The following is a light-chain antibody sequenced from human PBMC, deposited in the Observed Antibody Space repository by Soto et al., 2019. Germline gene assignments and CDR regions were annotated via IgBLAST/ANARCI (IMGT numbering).Light chain of an antibody. J-gene: IGLJ1*01. Sequence: QSALTQPASVSGSPGQSITISCTGTSSDVGGYDLVSWYQQHPGKAPKLLIYEASKRPSGVSNRFSGSKSGSMASLTISGLQSEDEADYYCCSYAGSSAPYVFGTGTKLTVL. V-gene: IGLV2-23*01. CDR1: SSDVGGYDL. CDR2: EAS. CDR3: CSYAGSSAPYV.